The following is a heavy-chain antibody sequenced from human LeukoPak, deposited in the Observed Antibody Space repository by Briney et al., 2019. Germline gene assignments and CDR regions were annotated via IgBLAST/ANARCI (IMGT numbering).Heavy chain of an antibody. Sequence: TGGPLRLSCAASGFTFDDYAMHWVRQAPGKGLEWASGISWNSGSIGYADSVKGRFTISRDNAKNSLYLQMNSLRAEDMALYYCAKGRDIVVVPAALDYWGQGTLVTVSS. V-gene: IGHV3-9*03. D-gene: IGHD2-2*01. CDR2: ISWNSGSI. CDR1: GFTFDDYA. CDR3: AKGRDIVVVPAALDY. J-gene: IGHJ4*02.